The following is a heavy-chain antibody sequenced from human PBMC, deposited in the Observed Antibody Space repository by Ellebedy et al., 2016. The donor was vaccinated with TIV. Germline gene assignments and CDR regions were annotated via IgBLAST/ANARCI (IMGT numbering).Heavy chain of an antibody. CDR2: IYPGDSDT. CDR1: GYSFTNYW. CDR3: ARAGYSGYAPDY. J-gene: IGHJ4*02. Sequence: GGSLRLSCKGSGYSFTNYWIVWVRQMHGKGLECMGIIYPGDSDTRYSPSFQGQVTISADKSISTAYLQWSSLKAADTAMYYCARAGYSGYAPDYWGQGTLVTVSS. D-gene: IGHD5-12*01. V-gene: IGHV5-51*01.